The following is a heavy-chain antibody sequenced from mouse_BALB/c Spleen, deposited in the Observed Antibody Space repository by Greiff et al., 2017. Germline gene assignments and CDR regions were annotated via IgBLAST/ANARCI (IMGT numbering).Heavy chain of an antibody. Sequence: DVKLVESGGGLVQPGGSRKLSCAASGFTFSSFGMHWVRQAPEKGLEWVAYISSGSSTIYYADTVKGRFTISRDNPKNTLFLQMTSLRSEDTAMYYCARRGLLPSYAMDYWGQGTSVTVSS. J-gene: IGHJ4*01. V-gene: IGHV5-17*02. CDR2: ISSGSSTI. CDR3: ARRGLLPSYAMDY. CDR1: GFTFSSFG. D-gene: IGHD2-3*01.